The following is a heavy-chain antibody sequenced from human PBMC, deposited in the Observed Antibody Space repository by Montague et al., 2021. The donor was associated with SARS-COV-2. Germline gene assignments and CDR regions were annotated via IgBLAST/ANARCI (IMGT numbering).Heavy chain of an antibody. D-gene: IGHD1-26*01. Sequence: SETLSLTCAVYGGSISVSGYYWSWIRQPQGKGLEWIGEINHRGTTTYNPSLNSRVTMSVDTSKNQFSLNLSSVSAADTAVYYCARISRGSGGWGWYSYYGIDAWGQGTTVIVSS. CDR3: ARISRGSGGWGWYSYYGIDA. CDR1: GGSISVSGYY. V-gene: IGHV4-34*01. J-gene: IGHJ6*02. CDR2: INHRGTT.